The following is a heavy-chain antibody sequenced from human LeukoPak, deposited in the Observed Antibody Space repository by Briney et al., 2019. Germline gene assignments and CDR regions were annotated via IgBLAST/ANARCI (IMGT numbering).Heavy chain of an antibody. CDR3: ARLSVSPLRFGYQS. J-gene: IGHJ5*02. V-gene: IGHV3-30*03. CDR2: ISYDGSNK. Sequence: GGSLRLSCAASGFTFSSYGMHWVRQAPGKGLEWVAVISYDGSNKYYADSVKSRFTLSRDNAKNSLFLQMNSLRAEDTAVYYCARLSVSPLRFGYQSWGQGTLVTVSS. CDR1: GFTFSSYG. D-gene: IGHD3-16*01.